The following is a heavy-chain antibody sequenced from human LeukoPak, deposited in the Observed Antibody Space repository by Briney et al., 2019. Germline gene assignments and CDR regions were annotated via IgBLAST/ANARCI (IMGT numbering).Heavy chain of an antibody. V-gene: IGHV4-30-2*01. CDR1: GGSISSGGYS. D-gene: IGHD3-10*01. J-gene: IGHJ4*02. CDR2: IYHSGST. Sequence: SQTLSLTCAVSGGSISSGGYSWSWIRQPPGKGLEWIGYIYHSGSTYYNPSLKSRVTISVDRSKNQFSLKLSSVTAADTAVYYCARAGYGSGSYDYWGQGTLVTVS. CDR3: ARAGYGSGSYDY.